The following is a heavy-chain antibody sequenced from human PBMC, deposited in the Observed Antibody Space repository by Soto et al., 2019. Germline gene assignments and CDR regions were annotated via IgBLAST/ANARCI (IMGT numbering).Heavy chain of an antibody. CDR2: IYYSGST. CDR3: ARRGRIAAADPDYYYGMDV. J-gene: IGHJ6*02. V-gene: IGHV4-39*01. D-gene: IGHD6-13*01. CDR1: CGSISSSSYY. Sequence: SETLSLTCTVSCGSISSSSYYWGWIRQPPGKGLEWIGSIYYSGSTYYNPSLKSRVTISVDTSKNQFSLKLSSVTAADTAVYYCARRGRIAAADPDYYYGMDVWGQGTTVTVSS.